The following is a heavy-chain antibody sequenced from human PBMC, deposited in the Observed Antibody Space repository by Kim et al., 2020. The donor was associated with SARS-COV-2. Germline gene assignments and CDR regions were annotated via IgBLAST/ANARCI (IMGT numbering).Heavy chain of an antibody. D-gene: IGHD6-13*01. CDR3: ARLGWGYSSSWFGYYYYMDV. CDR1: GYTFTSYD. CDR2: MNPNSGNT. Sequence: ASVKVSCKASGYTFTSYDINWVRQATGQGLEWMGLMNPNSGNTGYAQKFQGRVTMTRNTSISTAYMELSSLRSEDTAVYYCARLGWGYSSSWFGYYYYMDVWGKGTTVTVSS. V-gene: IGHV1-8*01. J-gene: IGHJ6*03.